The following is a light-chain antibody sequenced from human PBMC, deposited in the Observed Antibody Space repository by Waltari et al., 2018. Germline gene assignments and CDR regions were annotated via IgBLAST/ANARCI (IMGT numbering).Light chain of an antibody. V-gene: IGLV2-14*01. J-gene: IGLJ1*01. CDR3: SSYRSSTTLKYV. Sequence: QSALTQPASVSGSPGQSITISCTGTSSDGGGYTYVSWYQQHPGKVPKLMIYEVTNRPSGVSDRFSGSKSGNTASLTISGLQAEDEADYYCSSYRSSTTLKYVFGTGTKVTVL. CDR1: SSDGGGYTY. CDR2: EVT.